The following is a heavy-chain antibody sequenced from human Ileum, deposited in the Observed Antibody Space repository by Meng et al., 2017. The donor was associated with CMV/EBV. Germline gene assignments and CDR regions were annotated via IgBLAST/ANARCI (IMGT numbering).Heavy chain of an antibody. CDR1: GFTFSNAW. CDR3: TPQLLWFGEYTLGSDP. CDR2: IKSKTDGETT. Sequence: GGSLRLSCAASGFTFSNAWMSWVRQAPGKGLEWVGRIKSKTDGETTDYAAPVKGRFTISRDDSKNTLFLQMNSLKTEETAVYYCTPQLLWFGEYTLGSDPWEQGTLITVSS. J-gene: IGHJ5*02. D-gene: IGHD3-10*01. V-gene: IGHV3-15*01.